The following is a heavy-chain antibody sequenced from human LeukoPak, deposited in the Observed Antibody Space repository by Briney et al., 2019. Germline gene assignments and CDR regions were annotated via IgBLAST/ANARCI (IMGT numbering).Heavy chain of an antibody. Sequence: ASETLSLTCTVSSGSISTSNYYWGWVRQPPGKALEWIGNIFYSGSTYYSPSLKSRVTISLDTSRNQFSLKLSSVTAADTAVYYCARTTVVTYPVDYWGQGTLVTVSS. CDR3: ARTTVVTYPVDY. CDR1: SGSISTSNYY. D-gene: IGHD4-23*01. J-gene: IGHJ4*02. V-gene: IGHV4-39*01. CDR2: IFYSGST.